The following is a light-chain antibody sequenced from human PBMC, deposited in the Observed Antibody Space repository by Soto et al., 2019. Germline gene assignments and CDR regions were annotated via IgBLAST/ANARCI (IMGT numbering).Light chain of an antibody. CDR2: DVG. J-gene: IGLJ3*02. Sequence: QSALTQPASVSGSPGQSITISCTGTSSDIGAYNYVSWYQQHPGKVPKLIIYDVGGRPSGISNRFSGSKSGNTASLTISGLQAEDEADYYCGSYTRISTVVFGGGTKLTVL. CDR3: GSYTRISTVV. CDR1: SSDIGAYNY. V-gene: IGLV2-14*03.